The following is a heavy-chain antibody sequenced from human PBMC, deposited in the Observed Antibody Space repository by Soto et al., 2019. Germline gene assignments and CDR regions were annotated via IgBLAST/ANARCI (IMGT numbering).Heavy chain of an antibody. CDR3: ERVGLVGSNSLTNACFDP. V-gene: IGHV5-51*01. Sequence: PGESLNISCMGSGDTFTSHWIGWLRQMPGKGLVLMGIIYPGAPDTRYSPSFQGQVTISAEKSIRTAYLQWNSLKASDTAMYYCERVGLVGSNSLTNACFDPWGPGTMVTVSS. D-gene: IGHD2-8*02. CDR1: GDTFTSHW. J-gene: IGHJ5*02. CDR2: IYPGAPDT.